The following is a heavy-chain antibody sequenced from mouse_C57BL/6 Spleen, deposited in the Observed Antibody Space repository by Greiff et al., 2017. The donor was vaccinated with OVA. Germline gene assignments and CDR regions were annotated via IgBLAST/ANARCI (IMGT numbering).Heavy chain of an antibody. CDR2: IYPGSGST. CDR3: ARRDYGSRFAY. D-gene: IGHD1-1*01. Sequence: VQLQQPGAELVKPGASVKMSCKASGYTFTSYWLTWVQQRPGQGLEWIGDIYPGSGSTNYNEKFKSKATLTVDTSSSTAYMQLSSLTSEDSAVYYCARRDYGSRFAYWGQGTLVTVSA. J-gene: IGHJ3*01. CDR1: GYTFTSYW. V-gene: IGHV1-55*01.